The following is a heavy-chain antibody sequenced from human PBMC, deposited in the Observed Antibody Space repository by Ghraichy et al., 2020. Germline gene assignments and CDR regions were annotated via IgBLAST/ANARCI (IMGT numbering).Heavy chain of an antibody. V-gene: IGHV3-7*01. CDR2: IKQDASEK. CDR1: GFSFNNYW. CDR3: ARQDHSVWNWNSVVAYHGMDV. D-gene: IGHD6-19*01. J-gene: IGHJ6*02. Sequence: GGSLRLSCAASGFSFNNYWMSWVRQAPGKGLEWVANIKQDASEKYYVDSVKGRFIISRDNAKNSLYLQMNRLGAEDTALYYCARQDHSVWNWNSVVAYHGMDVWGQGTTVTVSS.